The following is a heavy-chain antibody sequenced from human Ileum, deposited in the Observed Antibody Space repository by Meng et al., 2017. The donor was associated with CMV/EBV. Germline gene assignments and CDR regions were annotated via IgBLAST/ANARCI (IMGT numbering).Heavy chain of an antibody. CDR3: ARGNSSPPLLDY. CDR2: INGDGRNI. V-gene: IGHV3-74*01. J-gene: IGHJ4*02. CDR1: GFLFSTFW. Sequence: CAASGFLFSTFWMHWVRQAPGEGLVWVSRINGDGRNIDYADSVKGRFTISRDNAKNTLFLQVNSLRDEDTAVYYCARGNSSPPLLDYWGPGTLVTVSS. D-gene: IGHD6-13*01.